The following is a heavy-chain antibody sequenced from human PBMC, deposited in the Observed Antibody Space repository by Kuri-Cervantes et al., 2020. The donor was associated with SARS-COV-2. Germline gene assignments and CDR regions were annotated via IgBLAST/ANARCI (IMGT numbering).Heavy chain of an antibody. CDR2: ISGSGSYI. J-gene: IGHJ6*03. D-gene: IGHD2-21*01. CDR1: GFTFSSYS. CDR3: ARVAGEGPIYYYYVDV. V-gene: IGHV3-21*01. Sequence: GESLKISCAASGFTFSSYSMNWVRQAPGKGLEWVSSISGSGSYIYYADSVKGRFTISRDDAKNSLYLQMNSLRGEDTAVYYCARVAGEGPIYYYYVDVWGKGTTVTVSS.